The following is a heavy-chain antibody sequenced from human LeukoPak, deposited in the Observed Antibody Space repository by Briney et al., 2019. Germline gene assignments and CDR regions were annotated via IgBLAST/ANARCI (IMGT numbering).Heavy chain of an antibody. CDR1: GYTFTSNY. Sequence: GASVKVSCEASGYTFTSNYMHWVRQAPGQGLEWMGIINPSGGSTSYAQKFQGRVTMTRDTSTSTVYMELSSLRSEDTAVYYCARDVGSSGWYYYGMDVWGQGTTVTVSS. V-gene: IGHV1-46*01. CDR3: ARDVGSSGWYYYGMDV. CDR2: INPSGGST. D-gene: IGHD6-19*01. J-gene: IGHJ6*02.